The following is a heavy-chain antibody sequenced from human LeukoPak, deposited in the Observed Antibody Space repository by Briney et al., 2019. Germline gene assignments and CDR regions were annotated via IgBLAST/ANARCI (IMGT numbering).Heavy chain of an antibody. V-gene: IGHV3-23*01. Sequence: PGGSLRLSCAASGFTFSSYAMSWVRQAPGKGLEWVSAISGSGGSTYYADSVKGRFTISRDNAKNSLYLQMNSLRAEDTAVYYCASSHRVTMIVDYWGQGTLVTVSS. D-gene: IGHD3-22*01. CDR3: ASSHRVTMIVDY. J-gene: IGHJ4*02. CDR2: ISGSGGST. CDR1: GFTFSSYA.